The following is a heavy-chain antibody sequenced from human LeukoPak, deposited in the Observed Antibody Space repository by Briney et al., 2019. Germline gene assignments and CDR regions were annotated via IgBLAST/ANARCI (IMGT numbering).Heavy chain of an antibody. CDR2: IIPIFGTA. V-gene: IGHV1-69*05. D-gene: IGHD6-13*01. Sequence: ASVKLSCKASGVTFSSYAISWVRQAPGQGLEWMGGIIPIFGTANYAQKFQGRVTITTDESTSTAYMELSSLRSEDTAVYYCARTIAAAGTGYYYYYMDVWGKGTTVTVSS. J-gene: IGHJ6*03. CDR3: ARTIAAAGTGYYYYYMDV. CDR1: GVTFSSYA.